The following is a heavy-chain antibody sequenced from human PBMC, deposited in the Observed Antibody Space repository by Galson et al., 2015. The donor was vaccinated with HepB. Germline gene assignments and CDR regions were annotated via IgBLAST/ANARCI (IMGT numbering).Heavy chain of an antibody. V-gene: IGHV3-9*01. CDR3: AKSPYYDSSGYYYGYYFDY. Sequence: SLRLSCAASGFSFDDYAMHWVRQAPGKGLEWVSGISWKRDTIGYADSVKGRFTISRDNAKNSLYLQMNSLRVEDTALYYCAKSPYYDSSGYYYGYYFDYWGQGTLVTVSS. J-gene: IGHJ4*02. CDR2: ISWKRDTI. CDR1: GFSFDDYA. D-gene: IGHD3-22*01.